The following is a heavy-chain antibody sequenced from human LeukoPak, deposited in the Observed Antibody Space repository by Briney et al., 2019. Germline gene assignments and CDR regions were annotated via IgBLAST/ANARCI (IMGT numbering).Heavy chain of an antibody. CDR2: IRQRANRYTI. CDR3: ADLGAARGFEI. D-gene: IGHD1-26*01. Sequence: PGGSLRLSCAASGFTFSDHYMDWVRQAPGRGLEWVGLIRQRANRYTIEYAASVEGRFTISRDDSKNSLYLQMNSLKTEDTAVYYCADLGAARGFEIWGQGTLVTVSS. CDR1: GFTFSDHY. J-gene: IGHJ3*02. V-gene: IGHV3-72*01.